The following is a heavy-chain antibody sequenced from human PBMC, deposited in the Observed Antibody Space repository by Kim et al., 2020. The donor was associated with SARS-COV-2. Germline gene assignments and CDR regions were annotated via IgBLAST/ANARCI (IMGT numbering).Heavy chain of an antibody. J-gene: IGHJ4*02. Sequence: TTYYSESVKGRFTISRDNAKNSVFLQMNSLRDEDTAVYYCARRGILHFDYWGQGTLVSVSS. D-gene: IGHD3-10*01. CDR3: ARRGILHFDY. V-gene: IGHV3-48*02. CDR2: TT.